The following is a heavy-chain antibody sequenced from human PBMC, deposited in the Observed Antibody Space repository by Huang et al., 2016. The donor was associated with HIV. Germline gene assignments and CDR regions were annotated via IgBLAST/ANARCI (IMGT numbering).Heavy chain of an antibody. CDR1: GYTFTSYG. CDR2: ISADNGNT. V-gene: IGHV1-18*04. CDR3: ARGPSIAARAEYLQH. J-gene: IGHJ1*01. Sequence: QVQLVQSGGEVKKPGASVKVSCKASGYTFTSYGISWVRQAPGQGLEWMGWISADNGNTNYAQKDQGRVTMTTDTSTSTAYVDLRSLRSDDTAMYYCARGPSIAARAEYLQHWGQGTLVTVSS. D-gene: IGHD6-6*01.